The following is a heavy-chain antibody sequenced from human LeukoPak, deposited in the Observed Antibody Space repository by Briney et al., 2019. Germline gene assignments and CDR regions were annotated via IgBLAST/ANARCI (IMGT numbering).Heavy chain of an antibody. CDR2: INPNSGGT. CDR1: GYTFTGYY. V-gene: IGHV1-2*02. D-gene: IGHD2-2*02. J-gene: IGHJ4*02. CDR3: AREGTAIPFDY. Sequence: ASVKVSCKASGYTFTGYYIHWVRQAPGQGLEWMGWINPNSGGTKYAQKFQGRVTMTRDTSISTAYMELSSLRSDDTAVYYRAREGTAIPFDYWGQGTLVTVSS.